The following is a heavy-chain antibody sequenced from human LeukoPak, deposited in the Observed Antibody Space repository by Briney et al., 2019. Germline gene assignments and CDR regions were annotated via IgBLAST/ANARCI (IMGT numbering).Heavy chain of an antibody. D-gene: IGHD3-10*01. V-gene: IGHV3-7*01. CDR2: IKQDGSEK. J-gene: IGHJ6*03. CDR1: GFTFSSYW. CDR3: ARHAAPLYYYGSGSHHYYYYMDV. Sequence: GGSLRLSCAASGFTFSSYWMSWVRQAPGKGLEWVANIKQDGSEKYYVDSVKGRFTISRDNAKNSLYLQMNSLRAEDTAVYYCARHAAPLYYYGSGSHHYYYYMDVWGKGTTVTVSS.